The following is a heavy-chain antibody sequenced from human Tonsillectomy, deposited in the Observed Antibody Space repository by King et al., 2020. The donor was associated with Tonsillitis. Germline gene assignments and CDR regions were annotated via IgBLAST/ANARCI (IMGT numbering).Heavy chain of an antibody. D-gene: IGHD6-19*01. Sequence: QLVQSGAEVKKPGASVKVSCKVSGYTLTELSMHWVRQAPGKGLEWMGGFDPEDGEKIYAQKFQGRVTMTEDTSTDAAYMDLSSLRSEDTAVYYCAIRLAVAGTRPFDYWGQGTLVTVSS. V-gene: IGHV1-24*01. J-gene: IGHJ4*02. CDR2: FDPEDGEK. CDR3: AIRLAVAGTRPFDY. CDR1: GYTLTELS.